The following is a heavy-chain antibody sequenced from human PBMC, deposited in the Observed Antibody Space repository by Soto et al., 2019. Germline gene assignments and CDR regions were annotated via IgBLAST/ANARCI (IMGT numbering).Heavy chain of an antibody. Sequence: GGSLRLSCAASGFTFSSYAMSWVRQAPGKGLEWVSAISGSGGSTYYADSVKGRFTISRDNSKNTLYLQMNSLRAEDTAVYYCAKNPYYDFWSGYYFYWGQGTLVTVSS. D-gene: IGHD3-3*01. V-gene: IGHV3-23*01. CDR2: ISGSGGST. CDR3: AKNPYYDFWSGYYFY. J-gene: IGHJ4*02. CDR1: GFTFSSYA.